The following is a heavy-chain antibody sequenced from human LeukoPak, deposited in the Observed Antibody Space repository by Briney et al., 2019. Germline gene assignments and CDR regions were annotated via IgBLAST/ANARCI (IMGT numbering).Heavy chain of an antibody. V-gene: IGHV4-34*01. CDR3: ARGSGIAAVNDY. Sequence: RSETLSLTRAVYGGSLSGYYWSWIRQPPGKGLEWIGEINHSGSTNYNPSLKSRVTISVDTSKTQFSLKLSSVTAADTAVYYCARGSGIAAVNDYWGQGTLVTVSS. D-gene: IGHD6-13*01. J-gene: IGHJ4*02. CDR2: INHSGST. CDR1: GGSLSGYY.